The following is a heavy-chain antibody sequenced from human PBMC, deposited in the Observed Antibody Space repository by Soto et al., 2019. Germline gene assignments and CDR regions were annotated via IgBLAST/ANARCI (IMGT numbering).Heavy chain of an antibody. D-gene: IGHD3-10*01. J-gene: IGHJ6*02. CDR3: VGALTYYVPYYYYGMDV. CDR1: GFMFSTYL. V-gene: IGHV3-7*01. Sequence: GGSLRLSCTASGFMFSTYLTSWVRQAPGKGLEWVANIRQGGNEKFYVDSVKGRFTISRDNAKKSLYLQMNSLRAEDTAVYYCVGALTYYVPYYYYGMDVWGQGTTVTVSS. CDR2: IRQGGNEK.